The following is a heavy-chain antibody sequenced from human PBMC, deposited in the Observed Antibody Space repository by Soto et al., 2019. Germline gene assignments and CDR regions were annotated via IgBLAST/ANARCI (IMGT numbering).Heavy chain of an antibody. D-gene: IGHD1-26*01. J-gene: IGHJ6*02. CDR1: GGSISSSNW. CDR2: IYHSGST. CDR3: ARVSGSYYYGMDV. Sequence: QVQLQESGPGLVKPSGTLSLTCAVSGGSISSSNWWSWVRQPPGKGLEWIGEIYHSGSTNYNPSLKSRVTISVDQSKNQFSLKLSSVTAADTAEYYCARVSGSYYYGMDVWGQGTTVTVSS. V-gene: IGHV4-4*02.